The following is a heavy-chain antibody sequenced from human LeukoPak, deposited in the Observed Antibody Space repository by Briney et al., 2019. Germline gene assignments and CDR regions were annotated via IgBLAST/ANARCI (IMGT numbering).Heavy chain of an antibody. CDR2: IGTAGDT. CDR1: GFTFSSYD. J-gene: IGHJ6*02. CDR3: ARDPRSITSRRGDYYFGMDV. V-gene: IGHV3-13*01. D-gene: IGHD1-14*01. Sequence: PGGSLRLSCAASGFTFSSYDMHWVRQSTGKGLEWVSCIGTAGDTFYPASVKGRFTISRDNAKNSLYLQMNSLRAGDTGVYFCARDPRSITSRRGDYYFGMDVWGQGTAVTVSS.